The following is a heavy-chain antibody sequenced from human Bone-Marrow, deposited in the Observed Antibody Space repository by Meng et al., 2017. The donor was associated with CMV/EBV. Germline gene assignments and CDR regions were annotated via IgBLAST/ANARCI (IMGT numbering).Heavy chain of an antibody. CDR2: TYHSGIS. CDR1: TYSISSGYY. V-gene: IGHV4-38-2*02. J-gene: IGHJ4*02. Sequence: SETLSLTCTVSTYSISSGYYWGWIRQPPGKGLEWLGTTYHSGISFFNPSLKSRLTMSVDTSKNQFSLRLSSVTAADTAVYYCATQKKPLYYYGSGSYFIFDYWGQGTLVTVSS. CDR3: ATQKKPLYYYGSGSYFIFDY. D-gene: IGHD3-10*01.